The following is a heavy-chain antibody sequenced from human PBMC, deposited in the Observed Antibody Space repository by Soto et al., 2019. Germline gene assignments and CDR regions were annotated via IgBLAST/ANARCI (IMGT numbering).Heavy chain of an antibody. D-gene: IGHD1-26*01. J-gene: IGHJ4*02. V-gene: IGHV1-18*01. CDR2: ISGYNGNT. CDR3: ARDTGAGGYYCGYYFDY. CDR1: GYTFTNYG. Sequence: QVQLVQSGAEVKKPGASVKVSCKASGYTFTNYGISWVRQAPGQGLEWMGWISGYNGNTNYAQNLQGRVTMTTDTSPSTAYMERRSLRPDDTAVYYCARDTGAGGYYCGYYFDYWGQGTLVTVSS.